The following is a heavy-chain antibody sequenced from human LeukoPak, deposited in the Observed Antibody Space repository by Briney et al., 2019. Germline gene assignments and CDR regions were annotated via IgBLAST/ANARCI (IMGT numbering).Heavy chain of an antibody. V-gene: IGHV3-7*01. CDR3: ARVRGDTLTGYPFDY. D-gene: IGHD3-9*01. Sequence: PGGSLRLSCAASGFTFSSYWMSWVRQAPGKGLEWVANIKQDGSEKYYVDSVKGRFTISRDNAKNSLYLQMNSLRAEDTAVYYCARVRGDTLTGYPFDYWGQGTLVTVSS. CDR1: GFTFSSYW. CDR2: IKQDGSEK. J-gene: IGHJ4*02.